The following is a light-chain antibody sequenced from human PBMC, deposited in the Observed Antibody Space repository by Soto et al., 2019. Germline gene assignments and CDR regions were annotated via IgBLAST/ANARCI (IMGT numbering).Light chain of an antibody. J-gene: IGLJ1*01. V-gene: IGLV2-14*01. CDR2: EVN. Sequence: QSVLTQPASVSGSPGQSITISCTGASTDVGAYNYVSWYQQRPGKAPKLMIYEVNNRPSGVSDRFSGSKSDNTASLTISGLQAEDEADYYCSSYTKTSTYVFGSGTKVT. CDR1: STDVGAYNY. CDR3: SSYTKTSTYV.